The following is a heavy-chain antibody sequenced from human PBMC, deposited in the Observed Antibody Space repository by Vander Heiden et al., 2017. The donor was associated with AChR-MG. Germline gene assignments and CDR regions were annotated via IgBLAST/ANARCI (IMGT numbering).Heavy chain of an antibody. J-gene: IGHJ3*02. V-gene: IGHV3-33*01. D-gene: IGHD3-22*01. Sequence: QVQLVESGGGVVQPGRSLRLSCAASGFTFSSYGMHWVRQAPGKGLEWGAVIWYDGSNKYYADSVKGRFTISRDNSKNTLYLQMNSLRAEDTAVYYCARTTYYYDSSGYYYDDAFDIWGQGTMVTVSS. CDR2: IWYDGSNK. CDR3: ARTTYYYDSSGYYYDDAFDI. CDR1: GFTFSSYG.